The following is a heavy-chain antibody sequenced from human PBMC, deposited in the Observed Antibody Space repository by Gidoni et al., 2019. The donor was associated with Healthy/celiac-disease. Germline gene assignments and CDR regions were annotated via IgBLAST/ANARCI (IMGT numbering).Heavy chain of an antibody. CDR3: AREDTARVFDY. V-gene: IGHV1-69*01. D-gene: IGHD5-18*01. CDR1: GGTFSSYA. Sequence: QVQLVHSGAEVKKPGSSVKLSCTASGGTFSSYAISWVRQATGQGLEWMGGIIPIFGTANYAQKFQGRVTITADESTSTAYMELSSLRSEDTAVYYCAREDTARVFDYWGQGTLVTVSS. CDR2: IIPIFGTA. J-gene: IGHJ4*02.